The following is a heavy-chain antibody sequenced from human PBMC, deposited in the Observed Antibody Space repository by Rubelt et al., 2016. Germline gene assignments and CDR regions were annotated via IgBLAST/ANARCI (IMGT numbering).Heavy chain of an antibody. V-gene: IGHV3-7*04. J-gene: IGHJ4*02. CDR3: TRSHYFFDY. Sequence: GSGGALVQPGGSLRLSCVASGDTFSKYWMAWVRQAPGKGPEWVANINEDGSEKYYVDSVKGRFTISRDNAQKSLYLQMFSLRAEDTAVYYCTRSHYFFDYWGQGTLVTVSS. CDR1: GDTFSKYW. CDR2: INEDGSEK.